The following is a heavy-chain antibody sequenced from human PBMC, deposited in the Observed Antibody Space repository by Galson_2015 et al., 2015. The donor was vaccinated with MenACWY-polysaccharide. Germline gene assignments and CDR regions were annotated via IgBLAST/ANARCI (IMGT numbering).Heavy chain of an antibody. CDR2: IRAPGATI. V-gene: IGHV3-48*02. J-gene: IGHJ4*02. Sequence: SLRLSCAASGFSFSSYTMTWFRQAPGKGLEWVSYIRAPGATINYADSVKGRFTITGDNATTSLYLQMNSLRDEDTAVYYCARDSGRTGSLDYWGRGTLVTVSS. CDR1: GFSFSSYT. D-gene: IGHD1-26*01. CDR3: ARDSGRTGSLDY.